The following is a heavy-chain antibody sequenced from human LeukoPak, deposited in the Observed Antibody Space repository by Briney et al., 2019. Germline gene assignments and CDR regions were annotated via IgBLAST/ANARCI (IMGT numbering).Heavy chain of an antibody. Sequence: ASVKVSCKASGYTFTGYYMHWVRQAPGQGLEWMGWTYPNSGETKYAQKFQGRVTMTRDSSISTAYMELSSLTSDDTAVYYCASVTYSDYSGHDYWGQGTLVTVPS. CDR1: GYTFTGYY. J-gene: IGHJ4*02. CDR2: TYPNSGET. CDR3: ASVTYSDYSGHDY. V-gene: IGHV1-2*02. D-gene: IGHD3-22*01.